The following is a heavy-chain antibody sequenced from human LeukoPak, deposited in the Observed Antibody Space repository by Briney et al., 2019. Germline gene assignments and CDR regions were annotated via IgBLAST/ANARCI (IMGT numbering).Heavy chain of an antibody. CDR1: GGSFSGYY. CDR3: ARETYYFDSRTYWYFDL. D-gene: IGHD3-22*01. J-gene: IGHJ2*01. V-gene: IGHV4-34*01. Sequence: SETLSLTCAVYGGSFSGYYWSWIRQPPGKGLEWIGEINHSGSTNYNPSLKSRVTISVDTSKNQFSLKLSSVTAADTAVYYCARETYYFDSRTYWYFDLWGRGTLVTVSS. CDR2: INHSGST.